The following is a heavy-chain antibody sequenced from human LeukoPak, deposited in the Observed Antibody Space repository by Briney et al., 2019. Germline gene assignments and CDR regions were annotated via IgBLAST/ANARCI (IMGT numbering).Heavy chain of an antibody. Sequence: PGRSLRLSCAASGFTFSSYGMHWVRQAPGKGLEWVAVISYDGSNKYYADSVKGRFTISRDNSKNTLYLQMNSLRAEDTAVYYCAKDFSYDGTGYQDHWGQGTLVTVSS. CDR3: AKDFSYDGTGYQDH. V-gene: IGHV3-30*18. CDR1: GFTFSSYG. D-gene: IGHD3-22*01. J-gene: IGHJ4*02. CDR2: ISYDGSNK.